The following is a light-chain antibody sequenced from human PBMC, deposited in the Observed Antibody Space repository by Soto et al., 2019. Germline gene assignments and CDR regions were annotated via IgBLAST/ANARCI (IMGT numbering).Light chain of an antibody. CDR3: QQYGSFRLT. Sequence: EIVLTQPKTPLSLSTGERATLSCGASQSVSSSYLAWYQQRPGLAPRLLIYDASSRATGIPDRFSGSGSGTDFTLTICRLEPEDFAVYYCQQYGSFRLTFCGGTMVDI. V-gene: IGKV3D-20*01. J-gene: IGKJ4*01. CDR1: QSVSSSY. CDR2: DAS.